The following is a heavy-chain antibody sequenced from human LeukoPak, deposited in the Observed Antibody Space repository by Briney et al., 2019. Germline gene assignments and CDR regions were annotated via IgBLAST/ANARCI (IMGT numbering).Heavy chain of an antibody. D-gene: IGHD2-2*01. CDR1: GGSISSYY. CDR3: ARVRDDIVVVPAATGDAFDI. V-gene: IGHV4-34*01. CDR2: INHSGST. J-gene: IGHJ3*02. Sequence: SETLSLTCTVSGGSISSYYWSWIRQPPGKGLEWIGEINHSGSTNYNPSLKSRVTISVDTSKNQFSLKLSSVTAADTAVYYCARVRDDIVVVPAATGDAFDIWGQGTMVTVSS.